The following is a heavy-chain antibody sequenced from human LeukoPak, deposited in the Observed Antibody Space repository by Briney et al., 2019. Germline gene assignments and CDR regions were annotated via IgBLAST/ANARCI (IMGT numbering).Heavy chain of an antibody. J-gene: IGHJ4*02. Sequence: ASVKVSCKTFGYTFTAYYMHWVRQAPGQGLEWMGWINPYSGGTKYAQNFQGRLTMTRDTSTSTVYMELSSLRSEDTAVYYCARDLETFDYWGQGTLVTVSS. CDR1: GYTFTAYY. CDR3: ARDLETFDY. D-gene: IGHD1-1*01. CDR2: INPYSGGT. V-gene: IGHV1-2*02.